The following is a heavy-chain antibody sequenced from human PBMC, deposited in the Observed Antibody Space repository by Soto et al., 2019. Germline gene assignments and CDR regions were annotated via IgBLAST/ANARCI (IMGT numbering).Heavy chain of an antibody. V-gene: IGHV3-7*01. CDR2: IKQDGSEK. D-gene: IGHD4-17*01. CDR1: GFTFSSYW. Sequence: GGSLRLSCAASGFTFSSYWMSWVRQAPGKGLEWVANIKQDGSEKYYVDSVKGRFTISRDNAKNSLYLQMNSLRAEDTAVYYCARDYGDRHWYFDLWGRGTLVTVSS. J-gene: IGHJ2*01. CDR3: ARDYGDRHWYFDL.